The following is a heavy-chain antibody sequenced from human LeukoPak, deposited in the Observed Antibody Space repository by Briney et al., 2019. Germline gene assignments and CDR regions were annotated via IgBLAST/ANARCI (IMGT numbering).Heavy chain of an antibody. CDR3: ARWSAVAGRSFDY. CDR2: IYYSGST. Sequence: SETLSLTCTISGGSITGSSYYWGWIRRSPGKGLEWIGNIYYSGSTYCNPSLKSRVTISVDTSKNQFSLKLSSVTAADTAVYYCARWSAVAGRSFDYWGQGTLVTVSS. D-gene: IGHD6-19*01. J-gene: IGHJ4*02. CDR1: GGSITGSSYY. V-gene: IGHV4-39*01.